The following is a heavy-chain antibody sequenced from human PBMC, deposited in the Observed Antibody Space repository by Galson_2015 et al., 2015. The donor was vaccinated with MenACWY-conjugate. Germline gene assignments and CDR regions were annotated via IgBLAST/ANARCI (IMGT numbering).Heavy chain of an antibody. D-gene: IGHD3-10*01. V-gene: IGHV1-8*01. CDR1: GYTFTFYD. CDR3: ARATRINMVQGVSVWAYYLDY. Sequence: SVKVSCKASGYTFTFYDMSWVRQTTGQGLECLGWMNPNSGNTGYAQKFQGRVTITADESTNTAYMELSSLRSEDTAMFYCARATRINMVQGVSVWAYYLDYWGQGTLVTVSS. J-gene: IGHJ4*02. CDR2: MNPNSGNT.